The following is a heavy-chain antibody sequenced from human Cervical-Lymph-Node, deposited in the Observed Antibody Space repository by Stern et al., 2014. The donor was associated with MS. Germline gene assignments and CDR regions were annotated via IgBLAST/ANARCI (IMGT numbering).Heavy chain of an antibody. CDR1: GGSISSSGYY. CDR2: IYASGSP. CDR3: ARVSYGDYGPFDL. D-gene: IGHD4-17*01. V-gene: IGHV4-61*02. Sequence: QVQLQESGPGLVKPSQTLSLTCTVSGGSISSSGYYWSWIRQPAGKVLEWIGRIYASGSPNCNPSLKSRVTISVAPSKNQFPLKLSSVTAADTAVYYCARVSYGDYGPFDLWGRGTLVTVSS. J-gene: IGHJ2*01.